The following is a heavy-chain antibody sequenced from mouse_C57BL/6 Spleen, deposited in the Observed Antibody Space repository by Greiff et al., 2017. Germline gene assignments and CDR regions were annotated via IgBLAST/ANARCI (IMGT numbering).Heavy chain of an antibody. CDR3: ARGRYLGDC. CDR2: IDPSDSYT. J-gene: IGHJ4*01. CDR1: GYTFTSYW. D-gene: IGHD2-14*01. V-gene: IGHV1-69*01. Sequence: QVQLQQPGAELVMPGASVKLSCKASGYTFTSYWMHWVKQRPGQGLEWIGEIDPSDSYTNYNPKFKGKSTLTVDKSSSTAYMQLSSLTSEDSAVYYCARGRYLGDCWGQGTSVTVSS.